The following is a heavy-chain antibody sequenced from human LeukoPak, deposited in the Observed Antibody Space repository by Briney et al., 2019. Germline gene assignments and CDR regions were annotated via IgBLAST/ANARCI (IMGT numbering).Heavy chain of an antibody. CDR1: GYTFTSYD. CDR3: ARGMVVTAIRIPYYYYYMDV. Sequence: ASVKVSCKASGYTFTSYDINWVRQATGQGREWMGWMNPNSGNTGYAQKLQGRVNMTRNTSIRTAYMELSSLRSEDTAVYYCARGMVVTAIRIPYYYYYMDVWGKGTTVTVSS. D-gene: IGHD2-21*02. J-gene: IGHJ6*03. V-gene: IGHV1-8*01. CDR2: MNPNSGNT.